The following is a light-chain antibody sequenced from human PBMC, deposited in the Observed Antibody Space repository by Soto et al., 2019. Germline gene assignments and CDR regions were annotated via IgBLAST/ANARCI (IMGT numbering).Light chain of an antibody. CDR2: EVS. CDR3: SSYTSSTTWV. J-gene: IGLJ3*02. V-gene: IGLV2-14*01. Sequence: QSALTQPASVSGSPGQSITISCTGTSSDVGAYNYVSWYQQHPGKAPKLMIYEVSYRPSGVSDRFSGSRSGNTASLTISGLQAEDECDYYCSSYTSSTTWVFGGGTKLTVL. CDR1: SSDVGAYNY.